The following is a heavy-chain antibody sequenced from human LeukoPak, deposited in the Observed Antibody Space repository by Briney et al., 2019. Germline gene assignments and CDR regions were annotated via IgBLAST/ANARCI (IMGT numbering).Heavy chain of an antibody. V-gene: IGHV4-39*02. D-gene: IGHD6-19*01. CDR3: ARRVGGRQWLVRGWFDP. CDR1: GGSISSSSYY. CDR2: IYYSGST. J-gene: IGHJ5*02. Sequence: PSETLSLTCTVSGGSISSSSYYWGWIRQPPGKGLEWIGRIYYSGSTYYNPSLKSPVTISVDTSKNHFSLKLSSVTAADTAVYYCARRVGGRQWLVRGWFDPWGQGTLVTVSS.